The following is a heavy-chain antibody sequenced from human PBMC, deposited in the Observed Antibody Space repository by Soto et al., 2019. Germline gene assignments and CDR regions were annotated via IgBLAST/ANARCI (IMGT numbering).Heavy chain of an antibody. J-gene: IGHJ4*02. Sequence: QVQLVESGGGVVQPGRSLRLSCAASGFTLSSYGMHWVRQAPGKGLEWVAVIWYDGSNKYYADSVKGRFTISRDNSKNTLYLQMNSLRAEDTAVYYCARDSGYSSSWSDYWGQGTLVTVSS. CDR2: IWYDGSNK. CDR3: ARDSGYSSSWSDY. V-gene: IGHV3-33*01. D-gene: IGHD6-13*01. CDR1: GFTLSSYG.